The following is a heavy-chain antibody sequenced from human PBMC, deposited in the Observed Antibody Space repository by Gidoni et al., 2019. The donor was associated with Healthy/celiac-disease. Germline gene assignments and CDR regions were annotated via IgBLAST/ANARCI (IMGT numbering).Heavy chain of an antibody. CDR1: GGSFSGYY. CDR2: INHSGST. CDR3: ARRAWSGYYYAFDY. J-gene: IGHJ4*02. V-gene: IGHV4-34*01. Sequence: QVQLQQWGAGLLKPSETLSLTCAVYGGSFSGYYWSWIRQPPGKGLEWIGEINHSGSTNYNPSLKSRVTISVDTSKNQFSLKLSSVTAADTAVYYCARRAWSGYYYAFDYWGQGTLVTVSS. D-gene: IGHD3-22*01.